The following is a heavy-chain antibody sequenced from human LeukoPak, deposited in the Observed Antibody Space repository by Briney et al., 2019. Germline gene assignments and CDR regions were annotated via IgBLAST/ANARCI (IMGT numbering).Heavy chain of an antibody. Sequence: PQASVKVSCKVSGYTLTELSMHWVRQAPGKGLEWMGGFDPEDGETIYAQKFQGRVTMTEDTSTDTAYTELSSLRSEDTAVYYCATDLLGYCSSTSCYLRDYWGQGTLVTVSS. J-gene: IGHJ4*02. CDR2: FDPEDGET. CDR3: ATDLLGYCSSTSCYLRDY. D-gene: IGHD2-2*01. V-gene: IGHV1-24*01. CDR1: GYTLTELS.